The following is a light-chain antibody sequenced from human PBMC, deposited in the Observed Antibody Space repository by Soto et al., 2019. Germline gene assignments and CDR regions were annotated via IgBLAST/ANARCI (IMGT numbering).Light chain of an antibody. CDR3: QQYGSSPT. Sequence: EVVLTQSPGTLSLSRGERATLSCRASDRIYSAYLGWYQQKPGQAPRLLIYGASSRATGIPDRFSGSGSGTDFTLTISRLEPEDFAVYYCQQYGSSPTFGQGTKVDIK. J-gene: IGKJ1*01. CDR1: DRIYSAY. CDR2: GAS. V-gene: IGKV3-20*01.